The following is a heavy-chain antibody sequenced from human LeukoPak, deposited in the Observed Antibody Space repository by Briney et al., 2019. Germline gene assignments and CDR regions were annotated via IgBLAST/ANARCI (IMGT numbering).Heavy chain of an antibody. D-gene: IGHD1-20*01. CDR1: GFTFSSYE. CDR2: ISSSGSTI. Sequence: GGSLRLSCAASGFTFSSYEMNWVRQAPGKGLEWVSYISSSGSTIYYADSVKGRFTISRDSAKNSLYLQMNSLRAEDTAVYYCARRDLLTGTFDYWGQGTLVTVSS. V-gene: IGHV3-48*03. CDR3: ARRDLLTGTFDY. J-gene: IGHJ4*02.